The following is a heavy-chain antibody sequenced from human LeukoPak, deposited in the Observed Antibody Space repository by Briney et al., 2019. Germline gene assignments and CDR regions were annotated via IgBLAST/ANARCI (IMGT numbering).Heavy chain of an antibody. Sequence: SETLSLTCAVYGGSFSGYYWSWIRQPPGKGLEWIGYIYYSGSTNYNPSLKSRVTISVDTSKNQFSLKLSSVTAADTAVYYCAREGHYDYGDSFDYWGQGTLVTVSS. CDR2: IYYSGST. V-gene: IGHV4-59*01. CDR3: AREGHYDYGDSFDY. J-gene: IGHJ4*02. D-gene: IGHD4-17*01. CDR1: GGSFSGYY.